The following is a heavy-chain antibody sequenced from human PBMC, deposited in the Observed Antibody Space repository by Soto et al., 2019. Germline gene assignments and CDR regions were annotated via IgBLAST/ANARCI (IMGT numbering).Heavy chain of an antibody. CDR3: AKDPQDY. Sequence: AISGSGGSTYYADSVKGRFTISRDNSKNTLYLQMNSLRAEDTAVYYCAKDPQDYWGQGILVTVSS. V-gene: IGHV3-23*01. J-gene: IGHJ4*02. CDR2: ISGSGGST.